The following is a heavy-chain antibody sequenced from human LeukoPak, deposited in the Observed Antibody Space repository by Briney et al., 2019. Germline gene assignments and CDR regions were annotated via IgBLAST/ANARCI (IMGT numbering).Heavy chain of an antibody. CDR1: GFTFSNYW. V-gene: IGHV3-74*01. D-gene: IGHD3-10*01. CDR3: VRESYYGGSIGGFDF. J-gene: IGHJ4*02. Sequence: PGGSLRLSCVASGFTFSNYWMHWVRQPPGKGLVWVSRIYVDGRTTNYADSVKGRFTISRDNSRNTLFLQMNSLRVEDTAVYYCVRESYYGGSIGGFDFWGQGTLVTVSS. CDR2: IYVDGRTT.